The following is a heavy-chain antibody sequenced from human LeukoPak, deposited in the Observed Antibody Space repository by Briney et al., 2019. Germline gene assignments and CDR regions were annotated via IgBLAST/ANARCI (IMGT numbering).Heavy chain of an antibody. V-gene: IGHV3-11*04. J-gene: IGHJ4*02. Sequence: GGSLRLSCAASGFIFSDYYMSWIRQAPGRGLEWVSYIGDSGTTIFYADSVKGRFTISWDNAKNSLYLQMNSLRAEDTAVYYCAGQYCSETSCHLDYWGQGTLVTVSS. D-gene: IGHD2-2*01. CDR3: AGQYCSETSCHLDY. CDR1: GFIFSDYY. CDR2: IGDSGTTI.